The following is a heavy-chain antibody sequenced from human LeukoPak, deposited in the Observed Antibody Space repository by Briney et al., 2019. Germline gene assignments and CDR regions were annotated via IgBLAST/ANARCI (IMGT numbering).Heavy chain of an antibody. CDR1: GGTFSSYA. J-gene: IGHJ4*02. CDR3: ARDRAGDGGVGTFDY. V-gene: IGHV1-69*04. CDR2: IIPILGIA. D-gene: IGHD3-16*01. Sequence: SVKVSCKASGGTFSSYAISWVRQAPGQGLEWMGRIIPILGIANYAQKFQGRVTITADKSTSTAYMELSSLRSEDTAVYYCARDRAGDGGVGTFDYWGQGTLVTVSS.